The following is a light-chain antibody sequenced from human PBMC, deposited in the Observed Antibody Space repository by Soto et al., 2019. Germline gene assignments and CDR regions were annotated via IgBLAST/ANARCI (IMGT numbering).Light chain of an antibody. CDR2: AAF. Sequence: DIQMTQSPSSLSASVGDRVTITCRASQRIKRYLNWYQQKPGKAPNLLIYAAFTLQSAVPSRFSGSGSGTDFTLTISSLQPEDFATYYCQQSHSTPWTFGPGTKVDIK. CDR3: QQSHSTPWT. J-gene: IGKJ3*01. V-gene: IGKV1-39*01. CDR1: QRIKRY.